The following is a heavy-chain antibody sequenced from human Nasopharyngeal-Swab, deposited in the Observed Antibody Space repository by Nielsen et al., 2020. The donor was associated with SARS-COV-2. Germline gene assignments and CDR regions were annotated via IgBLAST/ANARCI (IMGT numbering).Heavy chain of an antibody. Sequence: GESLKISCKASGYTFTGYYMHWVRQAPGQGLEWMGWINPNSGGTNYAQKFQGWVTMTRDTSISTAYMELSRLRSDDTAVYYCARDPGGILFPSDYMDVWGKGTTVTVSS. D-gene: IGHD2-15*01. CDR3: ARDPGGILFPSDYMDV. CDR1: GYTFTGYY. V-gene: IGHV1-2*04. CDR2: INPNSGGT. J-gene: IGHJ6*03.